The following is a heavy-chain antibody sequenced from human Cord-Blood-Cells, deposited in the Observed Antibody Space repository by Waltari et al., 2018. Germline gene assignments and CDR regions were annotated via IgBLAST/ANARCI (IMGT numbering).Heavy chain of an antibody. CDR2: IYYRGST. J-gene: IGHJ5*02. V-gene: IGHV4-39*01. D-gene: IGHD2-2*01. CDR3: ARHRGYCSSTSCYAYNWFDP. CDR1: GGSISSSSYY. Sequence: QLQLQESGPGLVKPSETLSLTCTVSGGSISSSSYYWGWIRPPPGKGLEWIGSIYYRGSTYYNPSLKSRVTISVDTSKNQFSLKLSSVTAADTAVYYCARHRGYCSSTSCYAYNWFDPWGQGTLVTVSS.